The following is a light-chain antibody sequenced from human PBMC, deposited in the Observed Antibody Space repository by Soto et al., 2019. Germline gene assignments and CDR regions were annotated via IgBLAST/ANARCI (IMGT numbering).Light chain of an antibody. CDR3: AAWDDSLNGPVV. Sequence: QSVLTQPPSASGTPGQTVTISCSGSSSNIGSNGVNWYQQLPGTAPKLLMYSNNQRPSGVPDRFSGSTSGTSASLAISGLQSGDEADYYCAAWDDSLNGPVVFGGGTQLTVL. V-gene: IGLV1-44*01. CDR1: SSNIGSNG. CDR2: SNN. J-gene: IGLJ7*01.